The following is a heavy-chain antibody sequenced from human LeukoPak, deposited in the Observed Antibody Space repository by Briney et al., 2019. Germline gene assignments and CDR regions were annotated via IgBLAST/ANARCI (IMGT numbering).Heavy chain of an antibody. D-gene: IGHD1-26*01. CDR2: INSYSGNT. V-gene: IGHV1-18*01. CDR3: ARLWYSGSYYLPDS. Sequence: ASVKVSCKASGYTFTSYSISWVRQAPGQGLEWVAWINSYSGNTDYAQKLQGRVTMTTDTSMGTAYMELRSLRSDDTAVYYCARLWYSGSYYLPDSWGQGTLVTVSS. CDR1: GYTFTSYS. J-gene: IGHJ4*02.